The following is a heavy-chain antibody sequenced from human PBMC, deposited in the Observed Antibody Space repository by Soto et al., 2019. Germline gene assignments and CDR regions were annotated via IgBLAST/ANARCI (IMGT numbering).Heavy chain of an antibody. Sequence: QVDLVQSGVEVKKPGASVKVSCKTSGYTFTSYGISWVRQAPGQGLEWMGWISAYTGNTNYAQKFRGRVTLTTATXXSTAYMELSSLRSDDTAVYYCAGYGSGSNSKAFDYWGQGTLVTVSS. J-gene: IGHJ4*02. D-gene: IGHD3-10*01. CDR2: ISAYTGNT. V-gene: IGHV1-18*01. CDR1: GYTFTSYG. CDR3: AGYGSGSNSKAFDY.